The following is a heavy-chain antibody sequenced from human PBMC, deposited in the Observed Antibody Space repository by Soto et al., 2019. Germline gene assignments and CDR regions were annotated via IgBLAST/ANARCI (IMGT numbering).Heavy chain of an antibody. CDR1: GGSISSSSYY. D-gene: IGHD1-20*01. J-gene: IGHJ5*02. V-gene: IGHV4-39*01. Sequence: PSETLSLTCTVSGGSISSSSYYWGWIRQPPGKGLEWIGCIYYSGSTYYNPSLKSRVTISVDTSKNQFSLKLSSVTAADTAVYYCARVPRITGTVFDPWGQGTLVTV. CDR2: IYYSGST. CDR3: ARVPRITGTVFDP.